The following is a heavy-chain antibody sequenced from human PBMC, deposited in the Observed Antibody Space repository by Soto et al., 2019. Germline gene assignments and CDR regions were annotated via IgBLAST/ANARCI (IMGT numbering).Heavy chain of an antibody. CDR2: IYTSGST. J-gene: IGHJ4*02. D-gene: IGHD1-26*01. V-gene: IGHV4-31*03. Sequence: SETLSLTCIVSSASISSGGHYWSWIRQHPGKGLEWIGYIYTSGSTYYNPSLKSRVTISMDTSKNQFSLKLTSVTAADTAVYYCARHEEHVYYFDYWGQGTLVTVSS. CDR1: SASISSGGHY. CDR3: ARHEEHVYYFDY.